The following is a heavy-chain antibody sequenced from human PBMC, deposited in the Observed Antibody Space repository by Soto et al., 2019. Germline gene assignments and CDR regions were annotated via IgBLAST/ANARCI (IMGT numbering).Heavy chain of an antibody. J-gene: IGHJ4*02. V-gene: IGHV3-23*01. CDR1: GFTFSSYA. CDR2: ISGSGGST. Sequence: SLRLSCASSGFTFSSYAMSWVRQAPGKGLEWVSAISGSGGSTYYADSVKGRFTISRDNSKNTLYLQMNSLRAEDTAVYYCAKRASDYYDSSGYYYLIYFDYWGQGTLVTVSS. CDR3: AKRASDYYDSSGYYYLIYFDY. D-gene: IGHD3-22*01.